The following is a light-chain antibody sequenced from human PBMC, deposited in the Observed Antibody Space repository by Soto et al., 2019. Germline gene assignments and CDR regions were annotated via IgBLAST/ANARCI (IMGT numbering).Light chain of an antibody. CDR2: GAS. CDR3: QQRSNWPLT. J-gene: IGKJ4*01. CDR1: QSVSSY. Sequence: EIVLTQSPATLALSPGERATLSCRASQSVSSYLAWFQQKPGQAPRLLIYGASNRATSIPARFSGSGSGTDFTLTISSLEPEDFALYYCQQRSNWPLTFGGGTKVEIK. V-gene: IGKV3-11*01.